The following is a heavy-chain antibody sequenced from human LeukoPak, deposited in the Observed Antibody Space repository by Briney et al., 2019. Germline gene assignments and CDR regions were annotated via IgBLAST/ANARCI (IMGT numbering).Heavy chain of an antibody. J-gene: IGHJ4*02. CDR3: AKAMYATSSVIV. CDR1: GYNFNIYG. D-gene: IGHD2-8*01. CDR2: ISASSGET. Sequence: GASVKVSCKASGYNFNIYGITWVRQAPGQGLEWMGWISASSGETHFAQNLQGRLTMTTDTSTTTAYLELKSLTSDDTALYFCAKAMYATSSVIVWGQGTLVTVS. V-gene: IGHV1-18*01.